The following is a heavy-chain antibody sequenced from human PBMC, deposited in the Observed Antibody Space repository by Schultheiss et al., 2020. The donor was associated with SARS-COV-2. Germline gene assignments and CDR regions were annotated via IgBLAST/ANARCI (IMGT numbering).Heavy chain of an antibody. J-gene: IGHJ6*02. D-gene: IGHD6-6*01. V-gene: IGHV1-69*13. Sequence: SVKVSCKASGGTFSSYAITWVRQAPGQGLEWMGGIIPIFGTANYAQKFQGRVTITADESTSTAYMELSSLRSEDTAVYYCARRTAARTHYYYYYGMDVWGQGTTVTVSS. CDR2: IIPIFGTA. CDR1: GGTFSSYA. CDR3: ARRTAARTHYYYYYGMDV.